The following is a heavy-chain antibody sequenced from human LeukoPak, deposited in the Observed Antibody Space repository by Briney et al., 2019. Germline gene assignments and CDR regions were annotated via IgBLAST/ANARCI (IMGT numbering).Heavy chain of an antibody. D-gene: IGHD2-21*02. V-gene: IGHV3-48*04. Sequence: PGGSLRLSCAASGFTFSSYSMNWVRQAPGKGLEWVSYISSSSTIYYADSVKGRFTISRDNAKNSLYLQMNSLRAEDTALYYCARDLTTAPNDYWGQGTLVTVSS. CDR2: ISSSSTI. CDR1: GFTFSSYS. J-gene: IGHJ4*02. CDR3: ARDLTTAPNDY.